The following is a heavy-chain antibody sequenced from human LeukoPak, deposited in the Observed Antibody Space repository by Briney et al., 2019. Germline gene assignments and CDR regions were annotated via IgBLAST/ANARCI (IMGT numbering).Heavy chain of an antibody. CDR2: IYYSGIT. CDR3: ARDYLGAGTVGATSGH. Sequence: PSETLSLTCTVSGASISGSSHYFWGWIRQTPGKGLVWIGSIYYSGITYYTPSLKSRLTISVDTSRNQFALKLSSVTAADTAVYYCARDYLGAGTVGATSGHWGQGTLVTVSS. V-gene: IGHV4-39*02. D-gene: IGHD1-26*01. CDR1: GASISGSSHYF. J-gene: IGHJ4*02.